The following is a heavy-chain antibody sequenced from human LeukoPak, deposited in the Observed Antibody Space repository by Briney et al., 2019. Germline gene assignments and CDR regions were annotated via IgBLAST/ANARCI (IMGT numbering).Heavy chain of an antibody. D-gene: IGHD1-26*01. J-gene: IGHJ4*02. CDR1: GFTFSSHA. CDR2: ISGSGGST. V-gene: IGHV3-23*01. CDR3: TTRGGSFSIFDY. Sequence: GGSLRLSCAASGFTFSSHAMSWVRQAPGKGLEWVSAISGSGGSTNYADSVKGRFTISRDNSKNTLYLQMNSLKTEDTAVYYCTTRGGSFSIFDYWGQGTLVTVSS.